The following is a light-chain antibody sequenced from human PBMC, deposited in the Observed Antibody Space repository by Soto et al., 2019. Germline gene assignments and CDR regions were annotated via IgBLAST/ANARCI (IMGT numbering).Light chain of an antibody. CDR1: SSDVGGYKY. Sequence: QSVLTQPASVSGSPGQSITISCTGTSSDVGGYKYVSWYQLHPGKAPKLMIYEVSNRPSGISNRFSASKSGNTASLTISGLQAEDEADYYCSSYTSSSPYVFGTGTKVTV. CDR3: SSYTSSSPYV. V-gene: IGLV2-14*01. J-gene: IGLJ1*01. CDR2: EVS.